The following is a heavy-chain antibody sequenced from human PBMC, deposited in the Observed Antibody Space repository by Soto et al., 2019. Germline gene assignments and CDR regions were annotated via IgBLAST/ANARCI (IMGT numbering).Heavy chain of an antibody. CDR2: IYYSGST. CDR1: GGSISSGGYY. Sequence: SETLSLTCTVSGGSISSGGYYWSWIRQHPGKGLEWIGYIYYSGSTYYNPSLKSRVTISVDTSKNQFSLKLSSVTAADTAVYYCALTRCIGYCSSTSQANWFDPWGQGTLVTVSS. V-gene: IGHV4-31*03. D-gene: IGHD2-2*01. J-gene: IGHJ5*02. CDR3: ALTRCIGYCSSTSQANWFDP.